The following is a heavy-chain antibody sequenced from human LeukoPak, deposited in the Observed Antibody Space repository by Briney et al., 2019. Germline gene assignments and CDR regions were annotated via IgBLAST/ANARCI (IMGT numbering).Heavy chain of an antibody. CDR1: GGSVSSNNYY. J-gene: IGHJ5*02. Sequence: SETLSLTCTVSGGSVSSNNYYWSWIRQPPGKGLEYIGYSYYSGTTKYNPSLKSRVTISVDTSKNQFSLKLRSVTAADTAVYYCARATPLYSSDWYVNWFDPWGQGTLVTVSS. CDR3: ARATPLYSSDWYVNWFDP. D-gene: IGHD6-19*01. CDR2: SYYSGTT. V-gene: IGHV4-61*01.